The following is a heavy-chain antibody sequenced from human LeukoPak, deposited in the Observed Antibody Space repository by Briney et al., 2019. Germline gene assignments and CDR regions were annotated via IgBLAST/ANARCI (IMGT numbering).Heavy chain of an antibody. CDR3: ARGVEMATKFDD. J-gene: IGHJ4*02. D-gene: IGHD5-24*01. Sequence: PSETLSLTCTVSGGSISSSSYYWSWIRQPPGKGLEWIGYIYYSGSTNYNPSLKSRVTISVDTSKNQFSLKLSSVTAADTAVYYCARGVEMATKFDDGGEGTLVTVSS. CDR1: GGSISSSSYY. CDR2: IYYSGST. V-gene: IGHV4-61*01.